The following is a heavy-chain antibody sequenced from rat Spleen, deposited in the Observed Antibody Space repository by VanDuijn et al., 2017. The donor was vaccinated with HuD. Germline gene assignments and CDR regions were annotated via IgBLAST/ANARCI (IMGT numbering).Heavy chain of an antibody. D-gene: IGHD1-2*01. J-gene: IGHJ3*01. CDR2: ITYSGDT. V-gene: IGHV3-1*01. Sequence: EVQLQESGPGLVRPSQSLSLTCSVTGSSITSNYWGWIRRFPGNKMEWIGHITYSGDTRFNPSLERRFSITRDTSQNQFFLQLSSVTTEDTATYYCTRIRSTLSAISTFAYWGQGTLVTASS. CDR1: GSSITSNY. CDR3: TRIRSTLSAISTFAY.